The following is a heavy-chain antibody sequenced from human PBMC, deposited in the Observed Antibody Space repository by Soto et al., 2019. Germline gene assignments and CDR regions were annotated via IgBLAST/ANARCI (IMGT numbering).Heavy chain of an antibody. CDR3: ARDDYGDYPFAFDI. CDR2: IYSGGST. D-gene: IGHD4-17*01. J-gene: IGHJ3*02. CDR1: GFTVSSNY. Sequence: EVQLVESGGGLVQPGGSLRLSCAASGFTVSSNYMSWVRQAPGKGLEWVSVIYSGGSTYYADSVKGRFTISRDNSKNTLYLQMNSLRAEETAVYYCARDDYGDYPFAFDIWGQGTMVTVSS. V-gene: IGHV3-66*01.